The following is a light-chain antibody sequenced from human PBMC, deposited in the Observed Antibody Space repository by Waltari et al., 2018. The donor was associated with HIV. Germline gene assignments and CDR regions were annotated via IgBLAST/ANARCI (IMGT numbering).Light chain of an antibody. CDR3: KQRSSWPRGT. Sequence: EIVLTQSPATLSLSPGERATLSCRASQSVSSNYLAWYQHKPGQAPRLLIYDTFNRATGIPARVSGSGSGTDFTLTISSLEPEDSALYYCKQRSSWPRGTFGQGTKLEIK. CDR1: QSVSSNY. CDR2: DTF. J-gene: IGKJ2*02. V-gene: IGKV3-11*01.